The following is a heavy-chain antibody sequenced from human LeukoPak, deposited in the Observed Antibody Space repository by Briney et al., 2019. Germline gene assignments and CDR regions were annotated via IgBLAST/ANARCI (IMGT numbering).Heavy chain of an antibody. CDR2: IWSDATNM. CDR3: AKDAQRGFDYSNSFQY. Sequence: QPGGSLRLSCAASGFIFTDYGFHWVRQAPGKGLEWVAAIWSDATNMFYANSVKGRFFIQRDDYQNTVYLEMSSLGAEDTAVYYCAKDAQRGFDYSNSFQYWGQGSLVTVSS. CDR1: GFIFTDYG. V-gene: IGHV3-33*06. D-gene: IGHD4-11*01. J-gene: IGHJ4*02.